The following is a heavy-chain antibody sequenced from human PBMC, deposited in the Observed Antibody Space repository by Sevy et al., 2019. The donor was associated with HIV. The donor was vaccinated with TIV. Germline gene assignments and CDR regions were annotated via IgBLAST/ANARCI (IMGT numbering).Heavy chain of an antibody. V-gene: IGHV3-30*04. CDR1: GFTFPIYS. J-gene: IGHJ4*02. Sequence: GGSLRLSCVASGFTFPIYSVLWVRQAPGKGLEWPTLISYDGNYKYYADSVKGQFTISRDNSNNILYLQMSSLRVEDTALYFCARVAVEYCTNDCYHRFDHWGLGTLVTVSS. D-gene: IGHD2-8*01. CDR3: ARVAVEYCTNDCYHRFDH. CDR2: ISYDGNYK.